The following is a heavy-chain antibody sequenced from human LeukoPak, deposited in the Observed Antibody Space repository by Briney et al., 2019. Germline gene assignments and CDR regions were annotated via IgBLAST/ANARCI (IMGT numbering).Heavy chain of an antibody. CDR3: TRGSYGRDHFDC. Sequence: AGSLRLSCAASGFSFNIYAMNWVRQSPGKGLEWVSLISDSGATAFYADSVKGRFTSTRDNSKSTVHLQMKSLRAEDTAVYCCTRGSYGRDHFDCWGQRTLVSVS. CDR2: ISDSGATA. V-gene: IGHV3-23*01. CDR1: GFSFNIYA. J-gene: IGHJ4*02. D-gene: IGHD4-17*01.